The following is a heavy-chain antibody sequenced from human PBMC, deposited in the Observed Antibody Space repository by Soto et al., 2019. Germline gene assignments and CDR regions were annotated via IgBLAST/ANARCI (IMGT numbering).Heavy chain of an antibody. V-gene: IGHV3-30-3*01. J-gene: IGHJ2*01. CDR1: GFTFSSYA. CDR2: ISYDGSNK. Sequence: QVQLVESGGGVVQPGRSLRLSCAASGFTFSSYAMHWVRQAPGKGLEWVAVISYDGSNKYYADSVKGRFTISRDNSKNTLSLQMHSLRAEDTAVYYSASPLWRDDYNWGYLDLWGRGTLVTVSS. D-gene: IGHD4-4*01. CDR3: ASPLWRDDYNWGYLDL.